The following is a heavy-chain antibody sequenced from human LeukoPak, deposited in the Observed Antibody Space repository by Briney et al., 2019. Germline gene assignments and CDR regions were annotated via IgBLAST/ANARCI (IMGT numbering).Heavy chain of an antibody. V-gene: IGHV1-46*01. Sequence: ASVKVSCKASGYTFTSYYMHWVRQAPGQGLEWMGIINPSGGSTSYAQKFQGRVAMTRDMSTSTVYMELSRLRSDDTAVYYCARMSIRAMVYLFDYWGQGTLVTVSS. CDR3: ARMSIRAMVYLFDY. D-gene: IGHD5-18*01. J-gene: IGHJ4*02. CDR2: INPSGGST. CDR1: GYTFTSYY.